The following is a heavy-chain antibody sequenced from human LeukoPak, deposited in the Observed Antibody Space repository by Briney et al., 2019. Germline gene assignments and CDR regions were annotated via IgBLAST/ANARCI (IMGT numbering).Heavy chain of an antibody. CDR2: IIPIFGTA. V-gene: IGHV1-69*05. J-gene: IGHJ3*02. D-gene: IGHD3-22*01. Sequence: ASVKVSCNASGGTFSSYAISWVRQAPGQGLEWMGGIIPIFGTANYAQKFQGRVTITTDESTSTAYMELSSLRSEDTAVYYCARTKPYYYDSSGAFDIWGQGTMVTVSS. CDR1: GGTFSSYA. CDR3: ARTKPYYYDSSGAFDI.